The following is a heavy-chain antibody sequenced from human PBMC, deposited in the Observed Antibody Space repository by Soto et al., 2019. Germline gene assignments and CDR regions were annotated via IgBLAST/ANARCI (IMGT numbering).Heavy chain of an antibody. D-gene: IGHD1-1*01. CDR1: GFTVSNNY. CDR3: ARDGTYNWV. CDR2: IYSGGAT. J-gene: IGHJ4*02. Sequence: EVQLVESGGGLVQPGGSLRLSCAASGFTVSNNYMRWVRQAPGKGLEWVSLIYSGGATYYADSVKGRFTISRDNSKNTLYLHMNSQRAEDTAVYYCARDGTYNWVGGQGILVNVSS. V-gene: IGHV3-66*01.